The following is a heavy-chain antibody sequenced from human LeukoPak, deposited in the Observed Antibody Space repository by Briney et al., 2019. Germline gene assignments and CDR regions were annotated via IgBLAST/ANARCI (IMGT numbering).Heavy chain of an antibody. CDR1: GFTFSGYG. Sequence: GSLRLSCAASGFTFSGYGLHWVRQAPGKGLEWVAVISYDGSNKYYADSVKGRFTISRDNSKNTLYLQMNSLRAEDTAVYYCAKEDGDYGDLYDYWGQGTLVTVSS. J-gene: IGHJ4*02. CDR3: AKEDGDYGDLYDY. D-gene: IGHD4-17*01. V-gene: IGHV3-30*18. CDR2: ISYDGSNK.